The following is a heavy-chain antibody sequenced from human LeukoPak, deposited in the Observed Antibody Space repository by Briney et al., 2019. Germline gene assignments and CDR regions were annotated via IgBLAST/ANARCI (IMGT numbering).Heavy chain of an antibody. CDR3: AKAGWGCSGGSCYSTD. CDR1: GFTFDDYA. V-gene: IGHV3-9*01. CDR2: ISWNSGSI. J-gene: IGHJ4*02. Sequence: PGGSLRLSCAASGFTFDDYAMHWFRQAPGKGLEWVSGISWNSGSIGYADSVKGRFTISRDNAKNSLYLQMNSLRAEDTALYYCAKAGWGCSGGSCYSTDWGQGTLVTVSS. D-gene: IGHD2-15*01.